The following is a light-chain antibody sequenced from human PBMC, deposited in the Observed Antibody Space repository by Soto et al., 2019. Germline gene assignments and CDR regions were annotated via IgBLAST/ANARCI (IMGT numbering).Light chain of an antibody. CDR1: SSDVGGYIY. Sequence: QSALTQPASVSGSLGQSITISCTGTSSDVGGYIYVSWYQQHPGKDPKVVIFEVTKRPSGVSSRFSGSKSGNTASLTVSGLQAEDEGDYYCSSYTSSSTVLFGGGTKVTVL. J-gene: IGLJ2*01. CDR3: SSYTSSSTVL. V-gene: IGLV2-14*01. CDR2: EVT.